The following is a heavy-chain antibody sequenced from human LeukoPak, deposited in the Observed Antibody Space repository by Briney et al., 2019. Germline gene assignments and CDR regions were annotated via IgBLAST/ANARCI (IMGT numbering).Heavy chain of an antibody. J-gene: IGHJ5*02. CDR1: GFTFSSYA. V-gene: IGHV3-23*01. CDR2: ISGSGGST. CDR3: AKDPSRATYNWFDP. Sequence: GGSLRLSCAASGFTFSSYAMSWVRQAPVKGLEWVSAISGSGGSTYYADSVKGRFTISRDNSKNTLYLQMNSLRAEDTAVYYCAKDPSRATYNWFDPWGQGTLVTVSS.